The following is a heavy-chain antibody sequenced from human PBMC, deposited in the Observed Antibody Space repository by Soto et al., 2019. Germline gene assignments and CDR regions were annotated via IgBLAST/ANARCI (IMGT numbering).Heavy chain of an antibody. D-gene: IGHD2-15*01. CDR3: AKDSPDAPVVVVAATFSELPQFDY. CDR2: ISGSGGST. Sequence: GGSLRLSCAASGFTFSSYAMSWVRQAPGKGLEWVSAISGSGGSTYYADSVKGRFTISRDNSKNTLYLQMNSLRAEDTAVYYCAKDSPDAPVVVVAATFSELPQFDYWGQGTLVTVSS. CDR1: GFTFSSYA. J-gene: IGHJ4*02. V-gene: IGHV3-23*01.